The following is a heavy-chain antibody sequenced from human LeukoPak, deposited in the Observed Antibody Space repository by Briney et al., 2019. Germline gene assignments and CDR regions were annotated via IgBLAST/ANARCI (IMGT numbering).Heavy chain of an antibody. Sequence: GGSLRLSCAASGFTFSSYSMNWVRQAPGKGLEWVSYISSSSSTIYYADSVKGRFTISRDNAKNSLYLQMNSLRAEDTAVYYCAREPNTRDYDFWSGYSSHPFDYWGQGTLVTVSS. D-gene: IGHD3-3*01. CDR2: ISSSSSTI. J-gene: IGHJ4*02. CDR1: GFTFSSYS. CDR3: AREPNTRDYDFWSGYSSHPFDY. V-gene: IGHV3-48*01.